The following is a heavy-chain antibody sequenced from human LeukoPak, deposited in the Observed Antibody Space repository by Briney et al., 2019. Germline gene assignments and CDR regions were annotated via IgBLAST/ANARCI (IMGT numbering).Heavy chain of an antibody. J-gene: IGHJ4*02. CDR3: ARGVSGYSYGYNDY. V-gene: IGHV1-18*01. D-gene: IGHD5-18*01. CDR1: GYTFTSYG. CDR2: FNAYNGNT. Sequence: ASVKVSCKASGYTFTSYGISWVRQAPGQGLEWMGWFNAYNGNTNYAQKLQGRVTMTTATSTSTANMELRRLTSDDTAVYYCARGVSGYSYGYNDYWGQGTLVTVSS.